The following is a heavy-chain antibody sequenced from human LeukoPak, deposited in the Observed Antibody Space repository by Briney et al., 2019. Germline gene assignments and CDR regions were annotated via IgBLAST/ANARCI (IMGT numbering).Heavy chain of an antibody. CDR2: ISYDGSNK. J-gene: IGHJ4*02. CDR1: GFTFSSYA. V-gene: IGHV3-30-3*01. CDR3: ARVLRYFDWLPYFDY. D-gene: IGHD3-9*01. Sequence: PGGSLRLSRAASGFTFSSYAMHWVRQAPGKGLEWVAVISYDGSNKYYADSVKGRFTISRDNSKNTLYLQMNSLRAEDTAVYYCARVLRYFDWLPYFDYWGQGTLVTVSS.